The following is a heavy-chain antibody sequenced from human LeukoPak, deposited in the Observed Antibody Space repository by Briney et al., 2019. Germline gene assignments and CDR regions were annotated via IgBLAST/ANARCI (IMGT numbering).Heavy chain of an antibody. Sequence: SETLSLTCTVSGGSISGYYWNWIRQPPGKGLEWIGYIHYSGRTNYNPSLRSRVTMSVDTSKNQFSLRLTSVTAADTAVYYCARARRVVVGAPYYFDYWGQGTLVTVSS. D-gene: IGHD2-15*01. CDR3: ARARRVVVGAPYYFDY. CDR1: GGSISGYY. V-gene: IGHV4-59*08. CDR2: IHYSGRT. J-gene: IGHJ4*02.